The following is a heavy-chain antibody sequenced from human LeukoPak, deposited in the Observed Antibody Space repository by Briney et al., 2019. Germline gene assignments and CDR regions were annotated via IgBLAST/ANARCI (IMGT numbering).Heavy chain of an antibody. J-gene: IGHJ4*02. CDR3: AKVLSRGYYFDY. CDR2: ISGSGGST. CDR1: GFTFSSYA. V-gene: IGHV3-23*01. Sequence: GGSLRLSCAASGFTFSSYAMSWVRQAPGKGLEWVSAISGSGGSTYYADSVKGRFTISRDNSKNTLHLQMNSLRAEDTAVYYCAKVLSRGYYFDYWGQGTLVTVSS.